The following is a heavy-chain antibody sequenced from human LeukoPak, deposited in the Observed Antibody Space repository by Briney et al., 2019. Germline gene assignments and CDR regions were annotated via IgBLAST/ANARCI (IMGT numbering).Heavy chain of an antibody. D-gene: IGHD3-10*01. CDR2: INHSGST. V-gene: IGHV4-34*01. CDR1: GGSFSGYY. Sequence: PSETLSLTCAVYGGSFSGYYWSWIRQPPGKGLEWIGEINHSGSTNYNPSLKSRVTISVDTSKNQFSLKLSSVTAADTAMYYCARTEGSYYWGFGYWGQGTLVTVSS. CDR3: ARTEGSYYWGFGY. J-gene: IGHJ4*02.